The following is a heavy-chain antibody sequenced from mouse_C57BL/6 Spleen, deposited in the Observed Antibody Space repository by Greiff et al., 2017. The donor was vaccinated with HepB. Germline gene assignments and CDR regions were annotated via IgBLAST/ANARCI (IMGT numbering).Heavy chain of an antibody. CDR1: GFNIKDDY. Sequence: VQLQQSGAELVRPGASVKLSCTASGFNIKDDYMHWVKQRPEQGLEWIGWIDPENGDTEYASKFQGKATITADTSSNTAYLQRSSLTSEDTAVYDCTTGSSSGAWFAYWGQGTLVTVSA. CDR3: TTGSSSGAWFAY. J-gene: IGHJ3*01. D-gene: IGHD1-1*01. V-gene: IGHV14-4*01. CDR2: IDPENGDT.